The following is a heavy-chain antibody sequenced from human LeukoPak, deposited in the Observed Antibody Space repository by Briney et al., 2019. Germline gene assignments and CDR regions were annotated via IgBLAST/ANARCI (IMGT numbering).Heavy chain of an antibody. J-gene: IGHJ6*03. CDR2: ISSSSSYI. CDR3: ARSYSGYYSYYYYYMDV. CDR1: GFTFSNAW. D-gene: IGHD3-22*01. Sequence: GGSLRLSCAASGFTFSNAWMSWVRQAPGKGLEWVSSISSSSSYIEYADSVRGRFTISRDNAKNSLYLEMSGLRAEDTAIYYCARSYSGYYSYYYYYMDVWGKGTTVTISS. V-gene: IGHV3-21*01.